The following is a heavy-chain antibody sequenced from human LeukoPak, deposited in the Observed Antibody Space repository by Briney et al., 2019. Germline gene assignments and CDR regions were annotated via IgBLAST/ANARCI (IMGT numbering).Heavy chain of an antibody. J-gene: IGHJ3*02. CDR2: INPSGGST. CDR3: ARNFITIFGVVGAFDI. D-gene: IGHD3-3*01. CDR1: GYTFTSYY. Sequence: ASVKVSCKASGYTFTSYYMHWVRQAPGQGLEWMGIINPSGGSTSYAQKFQGRVTMTRDTSTSTAYMELSSLRSEDTAVYYCARNFITIFGVVGAFDIWGQGTMVTVSS. V-gene: IGHV1-46*01.